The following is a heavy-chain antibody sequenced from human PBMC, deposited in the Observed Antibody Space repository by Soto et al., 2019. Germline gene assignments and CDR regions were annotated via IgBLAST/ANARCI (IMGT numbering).Heavy chain of an antibody. V-gene: IGHV4-39*01. CDR2: IYYSGST. Sequence: SETLSLTCTVSGGSISSSSYYWGWIRQPPGKGLEWIGSIYYSGSTYYNPSLKSRVTISVDTSKNQFSLKLSSVTAADTAVYYCARRLKNTTVTTRWFDPWGQGTLVTVSS. CDR1: GGSISSSSYY. J-gene: IGHJ5*02. D-gene: IGHD4-17*01. CDR3: ARRLKNTTVTTRWFDP.